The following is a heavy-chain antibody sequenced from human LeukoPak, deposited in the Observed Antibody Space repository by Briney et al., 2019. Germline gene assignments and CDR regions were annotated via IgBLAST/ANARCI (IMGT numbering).Heavy chain of an antibody. V-gene: IGHV4-59*01. D-gene: IGHD3-9*01. Sequence: ASETLSLTCTVSGGSISSYYWSWIRQPPGKGLEWIGYVYYSGSTNYNPSLKSRVTISVDTSKNQFSLKLSSVTAADTAVYYCARDLRGYYDILTGYRLSYNWFDPWGQGTLVTVSS. CDR1: GGSISSYY. CDR3: ARDLRGYYDILTGYRLSYNWFDP. J-gene: IGHJ5*02. CDR2: VYYSGST.